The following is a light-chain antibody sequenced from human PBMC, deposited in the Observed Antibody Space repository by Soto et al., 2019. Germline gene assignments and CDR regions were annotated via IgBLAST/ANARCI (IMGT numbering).Light chain of an antibody. J-gene: IGKJ1*01. V-gene: IGKV3-15*01. CDR3: QQYSSWLWT. CDR2: GAS. CDR1: QSVSSS. Sequence: EIVVTQSPGTLSLSPGDRATLSCRASQSVSSSLAWYQQRPGQAPRLLIYGASNRATGVPARISGSVSGTEFTLTIASLQSEDFAVYYCQQYSSWLWTFGQGTQVDIK.